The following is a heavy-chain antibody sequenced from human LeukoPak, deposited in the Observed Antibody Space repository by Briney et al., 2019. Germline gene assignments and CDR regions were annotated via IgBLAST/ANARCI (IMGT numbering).Heavy chain of an antibody. CDR1: GFSFRDFW. V-gene: IGHV3-7*01. CDR3: ARFGYSGWNLEY. CDR2: INQGGSVK. Sequence: PGGSLRLSCAASGFSFRDFWMTWDRQAPGKGLEWVANINQGGSVKYYVDSVKGRFTISRDDAKSSLYVQMNSLRDEDTAVYYCARFGYSGWNLEYWGQGTLVTVSS. J-gene: IGHJ4*02. D-gene: IGHD5-12*01.